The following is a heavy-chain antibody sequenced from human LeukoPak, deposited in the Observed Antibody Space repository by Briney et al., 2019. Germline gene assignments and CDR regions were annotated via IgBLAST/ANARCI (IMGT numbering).Heavy chain of an antibody. J-gene: IGHJ4*02. V-gene: IGHV3-30*18. Sequence: GGSLRLSCAASGFTFSCYGMHWVRQAPGKGLEWVAVISYDGSNKYYADSVKGRFTISRDNSKNTLYLQMNSLRAEDTAVYYCAKDLLALAYCGGDCYLPGDYWGQGTLVTVSS. CDR1: GFTFSCYG. D-gene: IGHD2-21*02. CDR3: AKDLLALAYCGGDCYLPGDY. CDR2: ISYDGSNK.